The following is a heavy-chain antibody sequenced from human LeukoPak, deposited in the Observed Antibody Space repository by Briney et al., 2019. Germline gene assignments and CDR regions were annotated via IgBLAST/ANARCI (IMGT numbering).Heavy chain of an antibody. J-gene: IGHJ4*02. D-gene: IGHD6-13*01. Sequence: SVKVSCKASGGTFSSYAISWVRQAPGQGLEWMGGIIPIFGTANYAQKFQGRVTITTDESTSTAYMELSSLRSEDTAVYYCAIGGPYSSSWYAGYWGQGTLVTVSS. CDR2: IIPIFGTA. CDR1: GGTFSSYA. V-gene: IGHV1-69*05. CDR3: AIGGPYSSSWYAGY.